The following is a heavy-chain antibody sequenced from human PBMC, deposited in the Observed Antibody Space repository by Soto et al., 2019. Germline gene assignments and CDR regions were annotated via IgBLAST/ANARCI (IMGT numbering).Heavy chain of an antibody. J-gene: IGHJ6*02. CDR1: GYSFTNYW. V-gene: IGHV5-51*01. CDR2: TFPGNSET. CDR3: ARSRYYDTTGYYPFYYYYYGMDV. D-gene: IGHD3-22*01. Sequence: RGESLKISCKGSGYSFTNYWIGWVRQMSGKGLEWMGITFPGNSETRYSPSFQGHVTISADRSISTVYLQWNSLKASDTALYYCARSRYYDTTGYYPFYYYYYGMDVWGQGTTVTVS.